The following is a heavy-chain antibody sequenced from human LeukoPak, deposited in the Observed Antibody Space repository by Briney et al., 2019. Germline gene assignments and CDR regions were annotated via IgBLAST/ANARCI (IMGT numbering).Heavy chain of an antibody. CDR3: AKERGPRQALDY. D-gene: IGHD3-10*01. CDR1: GFTFSNYG. J-gene: IGHJ4*02. Sequence: PGGSLRLSCAASGFTFSNYGMHWVRQAPGKGLEWVSVISYDGSKKYYADSVKGRFTISRDNAKNALYMQMNSLRAEDTAVYYCAKERGPRQALDYWGQGTLVTVSS. CDR2: ISYDGSKK. V-gene: IGHV3-30*18.